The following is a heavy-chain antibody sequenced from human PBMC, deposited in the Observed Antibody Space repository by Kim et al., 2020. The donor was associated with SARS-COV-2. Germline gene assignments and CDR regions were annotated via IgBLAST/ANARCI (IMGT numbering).Heavy chain of an antibody. J-gene: IGHJ4*02. CDR3: ARGRREYYDSSGYIFDY. D-gene: IGHD3-22*01. V-gene: IGHV4-34*01. Sequence: LKSRVTISVDTSKNQFSLKLSSVTAADTAVYYCARGRREYYDSSGYIFDYWGQGTLVTVSS.